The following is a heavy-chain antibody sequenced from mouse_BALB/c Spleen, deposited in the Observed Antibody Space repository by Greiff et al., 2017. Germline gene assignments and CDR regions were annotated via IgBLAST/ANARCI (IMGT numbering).Heavy chain of an antibody. CDR1: GFTFSSFG. D-gene: IGHD1-1*01. J-gene: IGHJ3*01. CDR3: ARSGDYYGSSYVAY. Sequence: EVNVVESGGGLVQPGGSRKLSCAASGFTFSSFGMHWVRQAPEKGLEWVAYISSGSSTIYYADTVRGRFTISRDNPKNTLFLQMTSLRSEDTAMYYCARSGDYYGSSYVAYWGQGTLVTVSA. CDR2: ISSGSSTI. V-gene: IGHV5-17*02.